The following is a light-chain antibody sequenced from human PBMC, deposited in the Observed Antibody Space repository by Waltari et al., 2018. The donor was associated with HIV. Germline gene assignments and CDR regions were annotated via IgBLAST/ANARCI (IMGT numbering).Light chain of an antibody. Sequence: DIVMTQSPDSLAVSLGERATINRKSGRSLLDSSNNKNYLAWYQQKPGQPPKLLVYWASTRESGVPDRFSGSGSGTYFTLTITSLQAEDVAVYYCQQYYSTPYSFGQGTKLEIK. J-gene: IGKJ2*03. CDR2: WAS. CDR1: RSLLDSSNNKNY. V-gene: IGKV4-1*01. CDR3: QQYYSTPYS.